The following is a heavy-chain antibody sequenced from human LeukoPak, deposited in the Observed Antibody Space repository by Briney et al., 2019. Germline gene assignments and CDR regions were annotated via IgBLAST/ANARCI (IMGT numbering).Heavy chain of an antibody. CDR1: GFTFSTYA. J-gene: IGHJ5*02. D-gene: IGHD6-13*01. V-gene: IGHV3-23*01. CDR3: AKDSTVDIAAAGWFDP. Sequence: GGSLRLSCAASGFTFSTYAMSWVRQAPGKGLEWVSEVSGSGDNTDYADSVKGRFTISRDNSKNTLYLQMNSLRAEDTALYYCAKDSTVDIAAAGWFDPWGQGTLVTVSS. CDR2: VSGSGDNT.